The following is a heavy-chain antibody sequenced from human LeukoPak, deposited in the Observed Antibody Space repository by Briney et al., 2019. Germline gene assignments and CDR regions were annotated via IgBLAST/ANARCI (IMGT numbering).Heavy chain of an antibody. CDR2: ISGSGGST. CDR1: GFTFSSYA. J-gene: IGHJ4*02. Sequence: GGSLRLSCATSGFTFSSYAMSWVRQAPGKGLEWVSAISGSGGSTYYADSVKGRFTISRDNSKNTLYLQMNSLRAEDTAVYYCARDSGRGVLEYWGQGTLVTVSS. CDR3: ARDSGRGVLEY. D-gene: IGHD3-10*01. V-gene: IGHV3-23*01.